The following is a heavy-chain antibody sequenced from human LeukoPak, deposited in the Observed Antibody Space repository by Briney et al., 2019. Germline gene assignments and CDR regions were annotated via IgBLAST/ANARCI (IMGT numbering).Heavy chain of an antibody. CDR1: GFTFNRFW. J-gene: IGHJ3*02. CDR2: IISDGSST. D-gene: IGHD6-19*01. V-gene: IGHV3-74*01. Sequence: GGSLRLSCAASGFTFNRFWMHWVRQAPGKGLVWVSRIISDGSSTNYADSVKGRFTISRDNAKSTLYLQMNSLRAEDTALYYCAREDVDITVATSGAFDIWGQGTMVTVSS. CDR3: AREDVDITVATSGAFDI.